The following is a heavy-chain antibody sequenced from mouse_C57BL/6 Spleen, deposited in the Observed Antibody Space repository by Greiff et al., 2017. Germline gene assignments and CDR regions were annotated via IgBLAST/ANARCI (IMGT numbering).Heavy chain of an antibody. V-gene: IGHV1-54*01. D-gene: IGHD3-2*02. CDR2: INPGSGGT. J-gene: IGHJ2*01. CDR3: ARYGDSSGPYCFDY. Sequence: QVQLQQSGAELVRPGTSVKVSCKASGYAFTNYLIEWVKQRPGQGLEWIGVINPGSGGTNYNEKFKGKATLTVDKSSSTAYMQLSSLTSEDSAVYFCARYGDSSGPYCFDYWGQGTTLTVSS. CDR1: GYAFTNYL.